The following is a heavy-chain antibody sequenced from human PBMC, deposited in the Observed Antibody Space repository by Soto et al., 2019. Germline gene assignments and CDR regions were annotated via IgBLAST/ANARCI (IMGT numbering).Heavy chain of an antibody. Sequence: RFTISRDNSKNTLYLQMGSLRAEDMAVYYCARGPCHFDYWGQGTLVTVSS. V-gene: IGHV3-64*01. CDR3: ARGPCHFDY. J-gene: IGHJ4*02.